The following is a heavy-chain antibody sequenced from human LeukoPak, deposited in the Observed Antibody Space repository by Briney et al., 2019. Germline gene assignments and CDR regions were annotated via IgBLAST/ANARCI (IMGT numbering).Heavy chain of an antibody. D-gene: IGHD4-17*01. V-gene: IGHV4-30-4*08. CDR2: IYYSGST. CDR1: GGSISRGDYY. Sequence: SETLSLTCTVSGGSISRGDYYWSWIRQPPGKGLEWIGYIYYSGSTYYNPSLKSRVTISVDKSKNQFSLQLSSVTAADTAVYYCARDRYGDYPGNWFGPWGQGTLVTVSS. CDR3: ARDRYGDYPGNWFGP. J-gene: IGHJ5*02.